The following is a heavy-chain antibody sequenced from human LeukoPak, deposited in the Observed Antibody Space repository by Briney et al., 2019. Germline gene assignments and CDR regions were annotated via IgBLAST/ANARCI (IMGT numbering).Heavy chain of an antibody. CDR2: IYDSGST. V-gene: IGHV4-39*01. J-gene: IGHJ5*02. D-gene: IGHD2-2*01. CDR1: GGSISSSSYY. CDR3: ARQRYCSSTSCSYGDWFDP. Sequence: SETLSLTCTVSGGSISSSSYYWGWIRQPPGKGLEWIGSIYDSGSTYYNPSLKSRVTISVDTSKNQFSLKLSSVTAADTAVYYCARQRYCSSTSCSYGDWFDPWGQGTLVTVSS.